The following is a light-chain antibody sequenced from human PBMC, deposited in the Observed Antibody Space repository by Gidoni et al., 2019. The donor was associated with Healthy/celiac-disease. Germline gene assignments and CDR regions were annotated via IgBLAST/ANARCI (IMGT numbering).Light chain of an antibody. CDR3: QQRGTT. Sequence: IVLTQSPATLSLSPGERATLSCRASQSVSSYLAWYQQKPGQAPRLLIYDASNRATGIPARFSGSGSGTDFTLTISSLEPEDFAVYYCQQRGTTFGQGTKVEIK. CDR1: QSVSSY. CDR2: DAS. J-gene: IGKJ1*01. V-gene: IGKV3-11*01.